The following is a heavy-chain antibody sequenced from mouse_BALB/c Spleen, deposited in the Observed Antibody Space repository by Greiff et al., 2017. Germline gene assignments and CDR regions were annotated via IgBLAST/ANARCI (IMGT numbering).Heavy chain of an antibody. CDR1: GYTFTSYW. CDR2: IYPGSGST. CDR3: TSKYGNYGYYFDY. J-gene: IGHJ2*01. Sequence: LQQPGSELVRPGASVKLSCKASGYTFTSYWMHWVKQRPGQGLEWIGNIYPGSGSTNYDEKFKSKATLTVDTSSSTAYMQLSSLTSEDSAVYYCTSKYGNYGYYFDYWGQGTTLTVSS. V-gene: IGHV1S22*01. D-gene: IGHD2-10*02.